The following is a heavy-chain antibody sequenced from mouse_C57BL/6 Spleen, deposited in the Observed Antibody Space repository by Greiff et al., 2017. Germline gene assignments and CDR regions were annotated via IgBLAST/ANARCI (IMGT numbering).Heavy chain of an antibody. CDR2: IRNKANGYTT. V-gene: IGHV7-3*01. CDR1: GFTFTDYY. J-gene: IGHJ4*01. D-gene: IGHD4-1*01. Sequence: EVKLVESGGGLVQPGGSLSLSCAASGFTFTDYYMSWVRQPPGKALEWLGFIRNKANGYTTEYSASVKGRFTISRDNSQSILYLQMNALRAEDSATYYCARSSNLGYAMDYWGQGTLVTVSA. CDR3: ARSSNLGYAMDY.